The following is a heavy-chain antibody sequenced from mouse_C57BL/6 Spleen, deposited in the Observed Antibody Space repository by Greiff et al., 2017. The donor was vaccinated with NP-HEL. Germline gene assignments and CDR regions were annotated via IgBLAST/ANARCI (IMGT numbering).Heavy chain of an antibody. Sequence: EVKLVESGGGLVQPKGSLKLSCAASGFSFNTYAMNWVRQAPGKGLEWVARIRSKSNNYATYYADSVKDRFTISRDDSESMLYLQMNNLKTEDTAMYYCVRSLLSLGYFDVWGTGTTVTVSS. D-gene: IGHD2-1*01. CDR1: GFSFNTYA. V-gene: IGHV10-1*01. J-gene: IGHJ1*03. CDR2: IRSKSNNYAT. CDR3: VRSLLSLGYFDV.